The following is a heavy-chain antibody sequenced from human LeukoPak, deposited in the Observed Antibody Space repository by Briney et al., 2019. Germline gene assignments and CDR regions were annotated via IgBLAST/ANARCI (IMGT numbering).Heavy chain of an antibody. D-gene: IGHD5-18*01. CDR3: ARGYSYGYYYYYYYMDV. CDR2: IYTDGST. CDR1: GGSISSVSYY. V-gene: IGHV4-61*02. J-gene: IGHJ6*03. Sequence: SQTLSLTCTVSGGSISSVSYYWSWIREPAGKGLEWIGRIYTDGSTEYNPSLKSRVTMSVDTSKNQFSLKLSSVTAADTAVYYCARGYSYGYYYYYYYMDVWGKGTTVTISS.